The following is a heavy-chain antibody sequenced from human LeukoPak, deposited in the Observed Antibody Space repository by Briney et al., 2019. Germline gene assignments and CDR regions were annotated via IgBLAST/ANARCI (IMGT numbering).Heavy chain of an antibody. Sequence: SVKVSCKASGGTFSSYAISWVRQAPGQGLEWMGGIIPIFGTANYAQKFQGRVTITADESTSTAYMELSSLRSEDTAVYYCASANSRYCSSTSCYWDWFDPWGQGTLVTVSS. D-gene: IGHD2-2*01. CDR1: GGTFSSYA. CDR2: IIPIFGTA. J-gene: IGHJ5*02. V-gene: IGHV1-69*13. CDR3: ASANSRYCSSTSCYWDWFDP.